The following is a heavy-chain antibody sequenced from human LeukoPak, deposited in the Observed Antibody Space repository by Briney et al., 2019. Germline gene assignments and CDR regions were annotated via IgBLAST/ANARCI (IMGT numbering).Heavy chain of an antibody. D-gene: IGHD2-2*01. CDR2: IYYSGST. V-gene: IGHV4-59*01. J-gene: IGHJ5*02. Sequence: PSETLSLTCTVSGGSISSYYWSWIRQPPGKGLEWIGYIYYSGSTNYNPSPKSRVTISVDTSKNQFSLKLSSVTAADTAVYYCARGGYCSSTSCYSADNWFDPWGQGTLVTVSS. CDR1: GGSISSYY. CDR3: ARGGYCSSTSCYSADNWFDP.